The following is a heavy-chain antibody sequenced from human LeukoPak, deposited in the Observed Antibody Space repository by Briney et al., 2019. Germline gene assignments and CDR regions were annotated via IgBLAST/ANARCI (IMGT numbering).Heavy chain of an antibody. D-gene: IGHD5-12*01. CDR3: ARGRYSGTTYYFDY. Sequence: GGSLRLSCAASGFTFSTSWMSWVRQVPGKGLEWVANIKKDGSETYYVDSVKGRFTISRDNAKNSLYLQMNSLRAEDTAMYYCARGRYSGTTYYFDYWGRGTLVTVSS. CDR1: GFTFSTSW. CDR2: IKKDGSET. V-gene: IGHV3-7*03. J-gene: IGHJ4*02.